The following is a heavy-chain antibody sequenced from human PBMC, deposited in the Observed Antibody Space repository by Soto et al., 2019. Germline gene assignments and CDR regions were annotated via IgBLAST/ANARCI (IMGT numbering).Heavy chain of an antibody. D-gene: IGHD3-22*01. Sequence: GGSLRLSCAASGFTFSSYAMSWVRQAPGKGLEWVSAISGSGGSTYYADSVKGRFTISRDNSKNTLYLQMNSLRAEDTAVYYCAKDYYDSSGNPMGVYWGQGTLVTVSS. CDR3: AKDYYDSSGNPMGVY. V-gene: IGHV3-23*01. CDR1: GFTFSSYA. J-gene: IGHJ4*02. CDR2: ISGSGGST.